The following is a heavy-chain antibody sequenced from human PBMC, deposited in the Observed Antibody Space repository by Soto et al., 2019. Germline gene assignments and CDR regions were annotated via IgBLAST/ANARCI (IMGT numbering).Heavy chain of an antibody. Sequence: QVHLVESGGGVVQPGRSLRLSCAASGFTFSNYHMHWVRQAPGKGLEWVAAMWYEGSNKYYAESVKGRFTISRDHSMDMLYLQMNSLRAEDTAIYYCARDDYGMDVWGQGTTVTVSS. J-gene: IGHJ6*02. CDR1: GFTFSNYH. CDR2: MWYEGSNK. CDR3: ARDDYGMDV. V-gene: IGHV3-33*01.